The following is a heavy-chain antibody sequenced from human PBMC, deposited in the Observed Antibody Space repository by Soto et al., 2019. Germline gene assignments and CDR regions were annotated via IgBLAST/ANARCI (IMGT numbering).Heavy chain of an antibody. D-gene: IGHD4-17*01. V-gene: IGHV1-2*04. CDR1: GYTFTGYH. Sequence: QVQLVQSGAEVKKPGASVKVSCKASGYTFTGYHMHWVRQAPGQGLEWMGWINPNSGGTNYAQKFQGWVTMTRDTSISTAYMELSRLRSDDTAVYYCATQRDYGDYGAFDYWGQGTLVTVSS. J-gene: IGHJ4*02. CDR2: INPNSGGT. CDR3: ATQRDYGDYGAFDY.